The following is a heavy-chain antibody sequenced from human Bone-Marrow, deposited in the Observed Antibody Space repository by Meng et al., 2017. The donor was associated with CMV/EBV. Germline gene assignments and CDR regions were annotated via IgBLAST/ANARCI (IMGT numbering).Heavy chain of an antibody. CDR1: GFTFSSYA. D-gene: IGHD6-6*01. V-gene: IGHV3-30*01. J-gene: IGHJ4*02. Sequence: GGSLRLSCAASGFTFSSYAMHWVRQAAGKGLEWVSVISYDGSAKYYADSVKGRFTISRDNSKNTLYLQMNSLRAEDTAVYYCARAPRAARSSYYFDYWGQGTLVTVSS. CDR3: ARAPRAARSSYYFDY. CDR2: ISYDGSAK.